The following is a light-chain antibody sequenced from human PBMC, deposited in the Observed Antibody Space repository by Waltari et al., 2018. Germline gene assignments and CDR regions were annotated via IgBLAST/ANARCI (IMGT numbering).Light chain of an antibody. V-gene: IGKV1-5*03. J-gene: IGKJ2*01. CDR1: QSISSW. CDR2: KAS. CDR3: QQYNSYTPYT. Sequence: DIQMTQSPSTLSASVGDRVTITCRASQSISSWLAWYQQKPGNAPKLLIYKASSLESGVPSRFSGSGSGTEFTLTISSLQPDDFATYYCQQYNSYTPYTFGQGTKLEIK.